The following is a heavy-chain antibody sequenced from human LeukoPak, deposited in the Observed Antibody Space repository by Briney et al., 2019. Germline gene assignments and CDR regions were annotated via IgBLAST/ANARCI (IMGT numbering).Heavy chain of an antibody. J-gene: IGHJ6*03. CDR3: ARDREAVRPSHYHYYMDV. Sequence: KPSETLSLTCTVSGDSISSNYWIWIRQSPGKGLEWIGDIHYRGRTTYNPSLKSRVAMSLDTSKNQFSLRLSSVTAADTAVYYWARDREAVRPSHYHYYMDVWGKGTTVTVSS. V-gene: IGHV4-59*01. D-gene: IGHD6-6*01. CDR1: GDSISSNY. CDR2: IHYRGRT.